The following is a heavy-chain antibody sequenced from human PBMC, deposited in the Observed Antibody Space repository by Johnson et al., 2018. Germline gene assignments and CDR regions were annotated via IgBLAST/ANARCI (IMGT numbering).Heavy chain of an antibody. D-gene: IGHD2-2*01. Sequence: QVQLVESGGGVVQPGRSLRLSCVASGFTFSTYGMHWVRQAPGKGLDWVAVISYEGSYKYYVDSVKGRFTISRDNAKNSLYLQMNSLRAEDTAVYYGARNGVRCSSTSCPYYYYYGMDVGGQGTTVTVSS. CDR1: GFTFSTYG. V-gene: IGHV3-33*05. CDR2: ISYEGSYK. J-gene: IGHJ6*02. CDR3: ARNGVRCSSTSCPYYYYYGMDV.